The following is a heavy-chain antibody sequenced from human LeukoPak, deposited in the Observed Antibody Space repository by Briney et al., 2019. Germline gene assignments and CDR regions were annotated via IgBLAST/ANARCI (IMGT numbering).Heavy chain of an antibody. CDR2: INAANGNT. CDR3: ARAPRQGTNHYYYAMDV. Sequence: ASVKVSCKASGYTFTSYAMHWVRQATGQRLEWMGWINAANGNTKYSQKFQGRVTITGDTSASTAYLELSSLGSEDTAVYYCARAPRQGTNHYYYAMDVWGQGTTVTVS. CDR1: GYTFTSYA. J-gene: IGHJ6*02. V-gene: IGHV1-3*01. D-gene: IGHD1-7*01.